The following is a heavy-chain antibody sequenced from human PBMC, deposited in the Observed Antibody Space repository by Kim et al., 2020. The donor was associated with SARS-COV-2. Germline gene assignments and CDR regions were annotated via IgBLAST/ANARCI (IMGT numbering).Heavy chain of an antibody. Sequence: YYNPSLKSRVTISVDTSKNQFSLKLSSVTAADTAVYYCARLLPRNHLLDYWGQGTLVTVSS. J-gene: IGHJ4*02. CDR3: ARLLPRNHLLDY. D-gene: IGHD1-1*01. V-gene: IGHV4-39*01.